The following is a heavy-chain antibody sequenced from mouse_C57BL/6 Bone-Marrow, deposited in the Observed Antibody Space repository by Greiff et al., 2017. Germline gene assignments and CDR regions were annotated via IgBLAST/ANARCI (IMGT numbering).Heavy chain of an antibody. D-gene: IGHD2-3*01. CDR3: ARNEGYYGNAMDY. CDR1: GYTFTGYW. J-gene: IGHJ4*01. CDR2: ILPGSGGT. Sequence: VQLQQSGAELMKPGASVKLSCKATGYTFTGYWIEWVKQRPGHGLEWIGEILPGSGGTNYNEKFKGKATFTADTSSNTAYMQLSSLTTEDSAIYYCARNEGYYGNAMDYWGQGTSVTVSS. V-gene: IGHV1-9*01.